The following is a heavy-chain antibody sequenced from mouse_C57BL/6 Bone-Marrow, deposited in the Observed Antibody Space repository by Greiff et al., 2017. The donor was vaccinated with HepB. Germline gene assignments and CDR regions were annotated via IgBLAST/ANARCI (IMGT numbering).Heavy chain of an antibody. D-gene: IGHD2-3*01. V-gene: IGHV1-64*01. CDR1: GYTFTSYW. CDR3: ARRMMYGYFDV. J-gene: IGHJ1*03. Sequence: QVQLQQPGAELVKPGASVKLSCKASGYTFTSYWMHWVKQRPGQGLEWIGMIHPNSGSTNYNEKFKSKATLTVDKSSSTAYMQLSSLTSEDSAVYYCARRMMYGYFDVWGTGTTVTVTS. CDR2: IHPNSGST.